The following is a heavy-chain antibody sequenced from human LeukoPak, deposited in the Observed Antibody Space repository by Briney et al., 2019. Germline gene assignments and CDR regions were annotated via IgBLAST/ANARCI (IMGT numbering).Heavy chain of an antibody. J-gene: IGHJ3*02. V-gene: IGHV3-21*01. CDR1: GFTFSSYS. D-gene: IGHD1-26*01. CDR2: ISSSSSYI. CDR3: ARDREGATLNDAFDI. Sequence: PGGSLRLSCAASGFTFSSYSMNWVRQAPGKGLEWVSSISSSSSYIYYADSVKGRFTISRDNAKNSLYLQMNSLRAEDTAVYYRARDREGATLNDAFDIWGQGTMVTVSS.